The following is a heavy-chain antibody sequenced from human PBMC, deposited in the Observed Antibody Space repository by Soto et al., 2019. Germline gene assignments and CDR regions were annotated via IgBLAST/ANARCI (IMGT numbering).Heavy chain of an antibody. Sequence: ASVKVSCKASGYTFTSYGISWVRQAPGQGLEWMGWISAYNGNTNYAQKLQGRVTMTTDISTSTAYMELRSLRSDDTAVYYCARDHDRVLPGFPPHIVVVPAPDWGQGTLVTVSS. V-gene: IGHV1-18*01. CDR2: ISAYNGNT. J-gene: IGHJ4*02. CDR3: ARDHDRVLPGFPPHIVVVPAPD. D-gene: IGHD2-2*01. CDR1: GYTFTSYG.